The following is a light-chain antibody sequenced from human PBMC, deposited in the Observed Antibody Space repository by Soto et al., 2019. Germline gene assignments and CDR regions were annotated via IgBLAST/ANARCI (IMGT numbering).Light chain of an antibody. CDR3: NSYTGITTYV. CDR1: SSDVGSYNR. CDR2: EVS. J-gene: IGLJ1*01. V-gene: IGLV2-18*02. Sequence: QSALTQPPSVSGSPGQSVAISCTGTSSDVGSYNRVSWYQQPPGAAPKLMIYEVSNRPSGVPDRFSGSKSGNTASLTISGLQAEDEADYYCNSYTGITTYVFGTGTKVTV.